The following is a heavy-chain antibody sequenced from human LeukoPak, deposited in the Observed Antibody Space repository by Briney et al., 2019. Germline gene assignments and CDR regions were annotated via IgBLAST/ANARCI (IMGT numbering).Heavy chain of an antibody. D-gene: IGHD6-13*01. CDR3: ARVAGEDYQLVLY. V-gene: IGHV1-2*02. CDR2: INPNSGGT. J-gene: IGHJ4*02. CDR1: GYTFTGYY. Sequence: EASVKVSCKASGYTFTGYYMHWVRQAPGQGLEWMGWINPNSGGTNYAQKFQGRVTMTRDTSISTAYMELSRLRSDDTAVYYCARVAGEDYQLVLYWGQGTLVTVSS.